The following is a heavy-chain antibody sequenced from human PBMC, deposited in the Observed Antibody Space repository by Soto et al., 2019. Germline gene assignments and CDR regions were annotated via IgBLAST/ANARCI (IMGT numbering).Heavy chain of an antibody. CDR2: ISRSGGST. CDR3: AKNYFFDC. Sequence: EVQLLDSGGGLVQPGGSLRLSCEASGFTFSSYAMSWVRQAPGKGLEWVSSISRSGGSTNYADSVKGRFTISRDDSKNILSLQMNSLRAEDTAIYYCAKNYFFDCRGQGTLVTVSS. CDR1: GFTFSSYA. D-gene: IGHD3-10*01. V-gene: IGHV3-23*01. J-gene: IGHJ4*02.